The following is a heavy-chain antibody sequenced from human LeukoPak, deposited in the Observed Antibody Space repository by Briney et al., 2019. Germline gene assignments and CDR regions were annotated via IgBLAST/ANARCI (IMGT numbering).Heavy chain of an antibody. CDR3: ARQRWDDFWSGNWGGTYYMDV. Sequence: PGGSLRLSCAASRFTLSSYWMSWVRQAPGKGLEWVANIKQDGSEKYYVDSVKGRFTISRDNARNSLYLQMNSLGAEDTAVYYCARQRWDDFWSGNWGGTYYMDVWGKGTTVTVSS. CDR2: IKQDGSEK. J-gene: IGHJ6*03. CDR1: RFTLSSYW. V-gene: IGHV3-7*01. D-gene: IGHD3-3*01.